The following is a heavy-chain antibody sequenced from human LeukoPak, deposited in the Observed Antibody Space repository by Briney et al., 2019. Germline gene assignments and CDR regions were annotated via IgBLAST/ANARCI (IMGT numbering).Heavy chain of an antibody. Sequence: PSETLSLTCAVYGGSFSGYYWSWIRQPPGKGLEWIGEINHSGSTNYNPSLKSRVTISVDTSKNQFSLKLSSVTAADTAVYYCARGRGLLYYDSSGYSYYFDYWGQGTLVTVCS. D-gene: IGHD3-22*01. CDR3: ARGRGLLYYDSSGYSYYFDY. CDR2: INHSGST. CDR1: GGSFSGYY. V-gene: IGHV4-34*01. J-gene: IGHJ4*02.